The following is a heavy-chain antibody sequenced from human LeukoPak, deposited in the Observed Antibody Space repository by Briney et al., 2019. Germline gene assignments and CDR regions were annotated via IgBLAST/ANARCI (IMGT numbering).Heavy chain of an antibody. CDR2: IYYSGST. J-gene: IGHJ6*03. V-gene: IGHV4-59*01. D-gene: IGHD1-1*01. CDR3: ARGNDPLDYYYMDV. CDR1: GGSISSYY. Sequence: PSETLSLTCTVSGGSISSYYWSWIRQPPGKGLEWIGYIYYSGSTNYNPSLKSRVTISVDTSKNQFSLKLSSVTAADTAVYYCARGNDPLDYYYMDVWGKGTTVTISS.